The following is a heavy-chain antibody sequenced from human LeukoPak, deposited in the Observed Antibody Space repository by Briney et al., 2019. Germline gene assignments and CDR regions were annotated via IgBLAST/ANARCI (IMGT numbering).Heavy chain of an antibody. J-gene: IGHJ4*02. D-gene: IGHD4-17*01. Sequence: PSETLSLTCAVSGYSISSGYYWSWIRQPPGKGLEWIGYIYYSGSTNYNPSLKSRVTISVDTSKNQFSLKLSSVTAADTAVYYCARNRDYGDYGGFDYWGQGTLVTVSS. CDR2: IYYSGST. CDR3: ARNRDYGDYGGFDY. V-gene: IGHV4-61*01. CDR1: GYSISSGYY.